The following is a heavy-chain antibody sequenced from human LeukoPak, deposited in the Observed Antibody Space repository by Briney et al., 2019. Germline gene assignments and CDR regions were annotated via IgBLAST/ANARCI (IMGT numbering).Heavy chain of an antibody. CDR3: ARGDWNDVSDSFDI. D-gene: IGHD1-1*01. Sequence: GGSLRLSCVASGFTFSSYTMNWVRQTPGKGLEWVTSISGSSYYIYYADSVRGRFTISRDNAENSVYLQMNSLRAEDTAVYYCARGDWNDVSDSFDIWGRGTMVTVSS. CDR1: GFTFSSYT. V-gene: IGHV3-21*01. J-gene: IGHJ3*02. CDR2: ISGSSYYI.